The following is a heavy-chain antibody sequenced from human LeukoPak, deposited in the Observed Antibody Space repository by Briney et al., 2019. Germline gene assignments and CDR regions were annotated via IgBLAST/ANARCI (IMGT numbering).Heavy chain of an antibody. D-gene: IGHD2-2*01. CDR3: GRGKSPAAVDD. J-gene: IGHJ4*02. V-gene: IGHV3-21*01. CDR1: GFTFSSYS. CDR2: ISSSSSYI. Sequence: GGSLRLSCAASGFTFSSYSMNWVRQAPGKGLEWVSSISSSSSYIYSADSVKGRFTISRDNAKNSLYLQMNSLRVEDTALYYCGRGKSPAAVDDWGQGTLVTVPS.